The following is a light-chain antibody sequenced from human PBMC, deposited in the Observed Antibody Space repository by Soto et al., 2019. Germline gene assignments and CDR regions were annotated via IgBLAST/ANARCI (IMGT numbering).Light chain of an antibody. V-gene: IGLV1-44*01. Sequence: QSVLTQPPSASGTPGQRVTISCSGTNSNIGSNSVHWYQQLPGTAPKLLIFSNNQRPSGVPDRFSGSKSGTSASLAISGLQSEDEADYYCADCEDSLDGHGVFGGGTKLTVL. J-gene: IGLJ2*01. CDR3: ADCEDSLDGHGV. CDR1: NSNIGSNS. CDR2: SNN.